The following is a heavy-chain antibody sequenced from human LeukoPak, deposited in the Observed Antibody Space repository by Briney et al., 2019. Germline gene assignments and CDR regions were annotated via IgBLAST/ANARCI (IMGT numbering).Heavy chain of an antibody. D-gene: IGHD1-26*01. CDR3: ARVWGGTMRRFDY. Sequence: GASVKVSCKASRYTFTGYYMHWVRQAPGQGLEWMGRINPNSGGTNYAQKFQGRVTMTRDTSISTAYMELSRLRSDDTAVYYCARVWGGTMRRFDYWGQGTLVTVPS. CDR2: INPNSGGT. V-gene: IGHV1-2*06. CDR1: RYTFTGYY. J-gene: IGHJ4*02.